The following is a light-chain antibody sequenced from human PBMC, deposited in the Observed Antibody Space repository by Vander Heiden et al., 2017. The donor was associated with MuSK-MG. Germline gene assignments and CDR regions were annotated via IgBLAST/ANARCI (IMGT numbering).Light chain of an antibody. CDR1: QSVSSSY. Sequence: EIVLTQSPGTLSLSPGERATLSCRASQSVSSSYLAWYQQKPGQAPRLLIYGASSRAIGIPDRFSSSGSGTDFTLTISRLEPEDFAVYYCQQYGSSPMCSFGQGTKLEIK. CDR3: QQYGSSPMCS. V-gene: IGKV3-20*01. CDR2: GAS. J-gene: IGKJ2*04.